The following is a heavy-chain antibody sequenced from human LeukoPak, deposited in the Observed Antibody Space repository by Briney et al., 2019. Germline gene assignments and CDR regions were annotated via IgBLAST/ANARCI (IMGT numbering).Heavy chain of an antibody. CDR1: GGSFSGYY. D-gene: IGHD4-17*01. CDR2: INHSGST. J-gene: IGHJ4*02. V-gene: IGHV4-34*01. CDR3: ARGIYGDYYFDY. Sequence: PSETLSLTCGVYGGSFSGYYWSWIRQPPGKGLEWIGEINHSGSTSYNPPLKSRVTVSLDTSKNHFSLRLSSVTAADTAVYYCARGIYGDYYFDYWGQGTLVTVSS.